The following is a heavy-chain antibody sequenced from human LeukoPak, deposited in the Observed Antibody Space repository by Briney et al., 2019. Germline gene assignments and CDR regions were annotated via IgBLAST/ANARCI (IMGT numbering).Heavy chain of an antibody. D-gene: IGHD5-18*01. CDR2: INHSGST. Sequence: SETLSLTCAVYGGSFSGYYWSWIRQPPGKGPEWIGEINHSGSTNYNPSLKSRVTISVDTSKNQFSLKLSSVTAADTAVYYCASTGYSYGLYYFDYWGQGTLVTVSS. CDR3: ASTGYSYGLYYFDY. J-gene: IGHJ4*02. CDR1: GGSFSGYY. V-gene: IGHV4-34*01.